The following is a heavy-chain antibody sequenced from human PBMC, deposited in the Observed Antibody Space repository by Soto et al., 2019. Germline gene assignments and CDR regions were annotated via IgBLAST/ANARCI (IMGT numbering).Heavy chain of an antibody. D-gene: IGHD3-22*01. J-gene: IGHJ3*02. CDR2: IYFRGNT. CDR1: GDSISRIDYY. V-gene: IGHV4-31*03. CDR3: AREGGSYDSGGYLIRGAFDI. Sequence: QVQLQESGPGLVKPSQTLSLTCSVSGDSISRIDYYWTWIRQHPEKGLEWIGNIYFRGNTYYSPSLESRLTILVDTSKNQFSLKLTSVTAADTAVYYCAREGGSYDSGGYLIRGAFDIWGQGTMVTVSS.